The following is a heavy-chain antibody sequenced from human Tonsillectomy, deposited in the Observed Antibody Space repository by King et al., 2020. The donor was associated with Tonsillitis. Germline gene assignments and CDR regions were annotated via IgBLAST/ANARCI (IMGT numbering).Heavy chain of an antibody. J-gene: IGHJ6*02. CDR2: ISSSSSTI. D-gene: IGHD1-1*01. CDR3: ARDGSILYYYDGMDV. V-gene: IGHV3-48*02. CDR1: GFTFSSYS. Sequence: VQLVESGGGLVQPGGSLRLSCAASGFTFSSYSMNWVRQAPGKGLEWVSYISSSSSTIYYADSVKGRFTISRDNAKNSLYLQMNSLRDEDTAVYYCARDGSILYYYDGMDVWGQGTTVTVSS.